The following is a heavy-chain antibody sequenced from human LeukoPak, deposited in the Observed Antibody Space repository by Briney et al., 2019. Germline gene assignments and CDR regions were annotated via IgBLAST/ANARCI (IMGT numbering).Heavy chain of an antibody. D-gene: IGHD3-16*01. Sequence: SETLSLTCTVSGASFSNDYWSWVRQAPGKGLEWIGYIYHNGRTNYNPSLKSRITMSIDTSQKQFSLKLISVTAADTAVYYCARASEGIGYFDTWGRGSLVTVSS. CDR1: GASFSNDY. CDR2: IYHNGRT. V-gene: IGHV4-59*01. J-gene: IGHJ4*02. CDR3: ARASEGIGYFDT.